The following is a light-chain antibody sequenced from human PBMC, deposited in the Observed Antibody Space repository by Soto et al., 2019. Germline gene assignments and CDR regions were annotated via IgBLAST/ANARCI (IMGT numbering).Light chain of an antibody. CDR3: SSYTTTSTAV. CDR1: SSDIGAYNY. J-gene: IGLJ7*01. V-gene: IGLV2-14*01. Sequence: QSALTQPASVSGSPGQSITISCTGTSSDIGAYNYVSWYQQYPGKAPKLMIYEVSNRPSGVSNRFSGSKSGNTASLTISGLQAEDEADYYGSSYTTTSTAVFGGGTQLTVL. CDR2: EVS.